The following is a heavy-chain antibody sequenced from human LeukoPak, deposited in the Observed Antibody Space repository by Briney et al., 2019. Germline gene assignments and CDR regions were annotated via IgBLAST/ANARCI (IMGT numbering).Heavy chain of an antibody. J-gene: IGHJ6*03. V-gene: IGHV4-59*01. Sequence: SETLSLTCTVSGGSISSYYWSWIRQPPGKGLEWIGYIDDSGSTNYNPSLKSRVTMSVDTSKNQFNLILSSVTAADTAVYYCARDRGFPYHYMDVWGKGTTVTVSS. CDR2: IDDSGST. CDR1: GGSISSYY. CDR3: ARDRGFPYHYMDV.